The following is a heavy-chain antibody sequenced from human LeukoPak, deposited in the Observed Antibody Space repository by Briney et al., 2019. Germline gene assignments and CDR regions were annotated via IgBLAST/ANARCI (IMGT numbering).Heavy chain of an antibody. CDR1: GYSFTSYW. J-gene: IGHJ4*02. CDR3: ARWAWRFGELFPFDNSPYYFDY. Sequence: GESLKISCKSSGYSFTSYWIGWVRQMPGKGLEWMGIIYPGDSDTRYSPSFQGQVTISADKSISTAYLQWSSLKASDTAMYYCARWAWRFGELFPFDNSPYYFDYWGQGTLVTVSS. D-gene: IGHD3-10*01. V-gene: IGHV5-51*01. CDR2: IYPGDSDT.